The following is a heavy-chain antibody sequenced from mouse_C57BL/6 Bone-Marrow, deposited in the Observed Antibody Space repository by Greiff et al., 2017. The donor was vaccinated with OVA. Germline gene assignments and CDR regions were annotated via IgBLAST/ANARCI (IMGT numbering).Heavy chain of an antibody. CDR2: IYPGSGNT. CDR1: GYTFTDYY. CDR3: ARKVRGYYAIDY. V-gene: IGHV1-76*01. Sequence: VQLQQSGAELVRPGASVKLSCKASGYTFTDYYINWVKQRPGQGLEWIARIYPGSGNTYYNEKFKGKATLTAEKSSSTAYMQLSSLTSEDSAVYFCARKVRGYYAIDYWGQGTSVTVSS. J-gene: IGHJ4*01.